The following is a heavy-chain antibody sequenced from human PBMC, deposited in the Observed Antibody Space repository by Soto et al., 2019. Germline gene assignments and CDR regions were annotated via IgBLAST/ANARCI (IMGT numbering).Heavy chain of an antibody. V-gene: IGHV4-59*01. CDR1: GGSISSYY. J-gene: IGHJ4*02. D-gene: IGHD5-18*01. CDR3: ARENTGPFDY. CDR2: IYYSGST. Sequence: SETLSLTCTVSGGSISSYYWSWIRQPPGKGLEWIGYIYYSGSTNYNPSLKSRVTISVDTSKNQFSLKLSSVTAADTAVYYCARENTGPFDYWGQGTLVTVSS.